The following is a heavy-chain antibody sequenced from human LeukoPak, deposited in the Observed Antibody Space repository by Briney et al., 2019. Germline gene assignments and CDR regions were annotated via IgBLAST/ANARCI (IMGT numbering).Heavy chain of an antibody. CDR1: GYTFTGYY. V-gene: IGHV1-2*02. J-gene: IGHJ6*03. Sequence: ASVKVSCKASGYTFTGYYIHWVRQAPGQGLEWMGWIKTNSGGTIYAQKFQGRVTMTSDTSISTAYMELSRLRSDDTAVYYCARDPHYGDFRRYYFYMDVWGKGTTVTVSS. CDR3: ARDPHYGDFRRYYFYMDV. D-gene: IGHD4-17*01. CDR2: IKTNSGGT.